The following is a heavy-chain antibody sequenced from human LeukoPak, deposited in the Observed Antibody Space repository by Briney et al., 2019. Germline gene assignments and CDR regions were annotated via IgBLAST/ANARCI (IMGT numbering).Heavy chain of an antibody. J-gene: IGHJ4*02. CDR1: GFTFSSYW. V-gene: IGHV3-7*01. D-gene: IGHD3-9*01. CDR2: IKQDGSEK. Sequence: GGSLRLSCAASGFTFSSYWMSWVRQAPGKGLEWVANIKQDGSEKYYVDSVKGRFTISRDNAKNSLYLQMNSLRAEDTAVYYCARDQYLDWLLWIDYWGQGTLVTVSS. CDR3: ARDQYLDWLLWIDY.